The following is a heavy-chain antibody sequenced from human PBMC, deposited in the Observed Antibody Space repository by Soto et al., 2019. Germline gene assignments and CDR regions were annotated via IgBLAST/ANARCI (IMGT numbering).Heavy chain of an antibody. V-gene: IGHV4-34*01. CDR2: INHSGST. CDR1: GGSFSGYY. Sequence: SETLSLTCAVYGGSFSGYYWSWIRQPPGKGLEWIGEINHSGSTNYNPSLKSRVTISVDTSKNQFSLKLSSVTAADTAVYYCARGIRGVNTYYYYYMDVWGKGTTVTVSS. D-gene: IGHD3-10*01. J-gene: IGHJ6*03. CDR3: ARGIRGVNTYYYYYMDV.